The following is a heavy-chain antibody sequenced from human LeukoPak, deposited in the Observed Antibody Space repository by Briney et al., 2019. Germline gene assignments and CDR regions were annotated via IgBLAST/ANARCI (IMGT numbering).Heavy chain of an antibody. J-gene: IGHJ4*02. CDR2: VYENGGTT. CDR3: AKDFRIGYSAHFDY. CDR1: GFTFRSHA. D-gene: IGHD2-21*01. Sequence: GGSLRLSCVGSGFTFRSHAMSWVRQAPEKGLEFVSGVYENGGTTYYADSVKGRFSISRDNSKNTLYLQMDSLRGEDTAVYYCAKDFRIGYSAHFDYWGQGALVTVSS. V-gene: IGHV3-23*01.